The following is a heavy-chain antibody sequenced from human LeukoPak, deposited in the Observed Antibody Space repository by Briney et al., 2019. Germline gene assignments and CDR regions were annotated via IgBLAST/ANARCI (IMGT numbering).Heavy chain of an antibody. CDR3: ARAAYYYGSGSYYILNWFDP. V-gene: IGHV1-2*02. J-gene: IGHJ5*02. D-gene: IGHD3-10*01. Sequence: GASVTLSCRASGYTFTGYYMHWVRQAPGQGLEWMGWINPNSGGTNYAQKFQGRVTMTRDTSISTAYMELSRLRSDDTAVYYCARAAYYYGSGSYYILNWFDPWGRGSLGIVAS. CDR1: GYTFTGYY. CDR2: INPNSGGT.